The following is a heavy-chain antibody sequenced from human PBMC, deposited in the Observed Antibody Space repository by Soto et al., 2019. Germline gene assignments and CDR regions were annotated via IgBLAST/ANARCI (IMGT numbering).Heavy chain of an antibody. CDR1: GFTFSSYW. Sequence: EVQLVESGGGLVQPGGSLRLSCAASGFTFSSYWMSWVRQAPVKGLEWVGNIKQDGSEKNYVDFMEGRFTISRDNAENSLYLQMNSLRAEDTALYYCARIESAGRGWDVWGQGTTVVVSS. V-gene: IGHV3-7*01. CDR3: ARIESAGRGWDV. CDR2: IKQDGSEK. J-gene: IGHJ6*02. D-gene: IGHD6-13*01.